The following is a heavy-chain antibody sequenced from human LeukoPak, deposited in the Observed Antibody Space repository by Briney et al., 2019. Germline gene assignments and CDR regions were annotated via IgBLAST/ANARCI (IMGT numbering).Heavy chain of an antibody. CDR1: GFTFSSYA. J-gene: IGHJ4*02. V-gene: IGHV3-23*01. Sequence: PGESLRLSCAASGFTFSSYAMSWVRQAPGKGLEWVSAISGSGGSTYYADSVKGRFTISRDNSKNTLYLQMNSLRAEDTAVYYCAKTQGDFWSLATDYWGQGTLVTVSS. CDR3: AKTQGDFWSLATDY. D-gene: IGHD3-3*01. CDR2: ISGSGGST.